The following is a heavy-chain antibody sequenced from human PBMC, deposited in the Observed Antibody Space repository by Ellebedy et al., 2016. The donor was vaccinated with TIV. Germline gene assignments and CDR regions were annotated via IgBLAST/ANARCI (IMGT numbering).Heavy chain of an antibody. CDR2: IYSGGRT. Sequence: GGSLRLSCAASGFTVSNNYMSWVRQAPGKGLEWVSVIYSGGRTYYADSVKGRFTISRDNSKNKLYLQMNSLRADDTAVYYCTRDRDGTFHGYWGQGTLVTVSS. D-gene: IGHD5-24*01. CDR1: GFTVSNNY. V-gene: IGHV3-66*01. J-gene: IGHJ4*02. CDR3: TRDRDGTFHGY.